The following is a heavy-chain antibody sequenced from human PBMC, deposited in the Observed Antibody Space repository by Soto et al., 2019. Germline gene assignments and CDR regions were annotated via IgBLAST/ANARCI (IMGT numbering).Heavy chain of an antibody. D-gene: IGHD3-10*01. Sequence: GESLKISCKGSGYSFTSYWIGWVRQMPGKGLEWMGIIYPGDSDTRYSPSFQGQVTISADKSISTAYLQWSSLKASDTAMYYCARIPMVRGVLSWFDPWGQGTLVTVSS. V-gene: IGHV5-51*01. CDR2: IYPGDSDT. CDR3: ARIPMVRGVLSWFDP. J-gene: IGHJ5*02. CDR1: GYSFTSYW.